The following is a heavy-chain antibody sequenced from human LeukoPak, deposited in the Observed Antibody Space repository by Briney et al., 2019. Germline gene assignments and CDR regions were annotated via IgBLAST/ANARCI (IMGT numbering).Heavy chain of an antibody. V-gene: IGHV4-30-2*01. CDR1: GGSISSGGYS. J-gene: IGHJ5*02. D-gene: IGHD3-10*01. CDR3: ARGWFGDSWFDP. Sequence: PSQTLSLTCAVSGGSISSGGYSWSWIRQPPGKGLEWNGYIYHSGSTYYNPSLKSRVTISVDRSKNQFSLKLSSVTAADTAVYYCARGWFGDSWFDPWGQGTLVTVSS. CDR2: IYHSGST.